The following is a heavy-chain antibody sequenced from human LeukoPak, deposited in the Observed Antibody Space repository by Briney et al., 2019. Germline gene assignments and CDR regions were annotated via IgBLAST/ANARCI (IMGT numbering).Heavy chain of an antibody. D-gene: IGHD4-17*01. J-gene: IGHJ4*02. V-gene: IGHV3-11*06. Sequence: LSLTCTVSGGSISSGGYYWSWVRQAPGKGLEWVSSISSSSDYIYYADSVKGRFTISRDNAKNSLSLQMNSLRAEDTAVYYCARAAGYGDYRCFDYWGQGTLVTVSS. CDR3: ARAAGYGDYRCFDY. CDR1: GGSISSGGYY. CDR2: ISSSSDYI.